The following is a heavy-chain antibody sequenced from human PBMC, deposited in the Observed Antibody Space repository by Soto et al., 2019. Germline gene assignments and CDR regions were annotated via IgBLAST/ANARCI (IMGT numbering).Heavy chain of an antibody. CDR3: AHTFAAPHSHGMDV. D-gene: IGHD6-6*01. J-gene: IGHJ6*02. V-gene: IGHV2-5*01. Sequence: SGPTLVNPTQTLTLTCTFSGFSLSTSGVGVGWIRQPPGKALEWLALIYWNDDKRYSPSLKSRLTIPKDTSKNQVVLTMTTMDPVDTATYYCAHTFAAPHSHGMDVWGQGTTVTVSS. CDR1: GFSLSTSGVG. CDR2: IYWNDDK.